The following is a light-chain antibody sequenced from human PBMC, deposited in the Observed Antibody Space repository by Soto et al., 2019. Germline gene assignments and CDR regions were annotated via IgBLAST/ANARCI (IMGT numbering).Light chain of an antibody. J-gene: IGKJ1*01. CDR1: QSVSSSY. V-gene: IGKV3-20*01. CDR2: GAS. Sequence: IVLTPSPGTLSSSPGERATLSCRASQSVSSSYLAWYQQKPGQAPRLLIYGASSRATGIPDRFSGSGSGTDFTLTISRLEPEDFAVYYCQQYGSSPRTFGQGTKVDIK. CDR3: QQYGSSPRT.